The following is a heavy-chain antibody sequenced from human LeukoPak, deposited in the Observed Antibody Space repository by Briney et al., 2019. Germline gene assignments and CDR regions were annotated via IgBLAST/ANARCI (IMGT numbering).Heavy chain of an antibody. Sequence: SETLSLTCTVSGGSISSYYWSWIRQPPGKGLEWIGYIYYSGSTNYDPSLKSRVTISVDTSKNQFSLKLSSVTAADTAVYYCARLKGSGYGGDYWGQGTLVTVSS. J-gene: IGHJ4*02. CDR1: GGSISSYY. D-gene: IGHD3-22*01. V-gene: IGHV4-59*08. CDR3: ARLKGSGYGGDY. CDR2: IYYSGST.